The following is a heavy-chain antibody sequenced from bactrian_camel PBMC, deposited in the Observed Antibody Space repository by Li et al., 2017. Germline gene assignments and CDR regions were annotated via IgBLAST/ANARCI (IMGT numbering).Heavy chain of an antibody. CDR1: RFTFNNYA. J-gene: IGHJ4*01. CDR3: APVVSNY. D-gene: IGHD2*01. CDR2: ILNDVSTT. V-gene: IGHV3S7*01. Sequence: HVQLVESGGGLVRPGGSLRLSCSTSRFTFNNYAMTWVRQAPGKGLEWVSAILNDVSTTYYVDSVKGRFTISRDNVKNTLYLQMDSVKSEDTATYLCAPVVSNYWGQGTQVTVS.